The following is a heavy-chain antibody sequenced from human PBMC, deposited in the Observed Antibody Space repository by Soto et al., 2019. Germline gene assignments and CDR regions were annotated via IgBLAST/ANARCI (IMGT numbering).Heavy chain of an antibody. CDR1: GGSISSGDYY. CDR3: ARDRGYGSGSSPLGDYYYGMDV. Sequence: QVQLQESGPGLVKPSQTLSLTCTVSGGSISSGDYYWSWIRQPPGKGLEWIGYIYYSGSTYYNPSLTSRVTISVDTSKTQFSLKLSSVTAADTAVYYCARDRGYGSGSSPLGDYYYGMDVWGQGTTVTVSS. V-gene: IGHV4-30-4*01. D-gene: IGHD3-10*01. J-gene: IGHJ6*02. CDR2: IYYSGST.